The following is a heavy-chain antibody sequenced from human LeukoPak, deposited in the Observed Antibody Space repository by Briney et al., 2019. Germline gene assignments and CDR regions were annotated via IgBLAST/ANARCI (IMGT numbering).Heavy chain of an antibody. CDR3: ARHPANYDPEFDY. V-gene: IGHV1-69*04. J-gene: IGHJ4*02. D-gene: IGHD3-22*01. Sequence: SVKVSCKASGGTFSSYAISWVRQAPGQGLEWMGRIIPILGIANYAQKFQGRVTITADKSTSTAYMELSSLRSEDTAVYYCARHPANYDPEFDYWGQGTLVTVSS. CDR1: GGTFSSYA. CDR2: IIPILGIA.